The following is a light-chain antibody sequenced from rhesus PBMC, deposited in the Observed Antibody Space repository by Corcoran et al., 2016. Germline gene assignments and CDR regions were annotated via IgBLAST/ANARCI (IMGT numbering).Light chain of an antibody. CDR3: QQHNSNPPT. CDR1: QGISNW. CDR2: AAS. J-gene: IGKJ3*01. Sequence: DLQMTQSPSSLSASVGDRVTITCQASQGISNWLAWYPQKPGKAPKLLIYAASRLQSGVPSRVSGSGSVTEFARTISSLQPEDFATYYCQQHNSNPPTFGPGTKLDIK. V-gene: IGKV1-33*02.